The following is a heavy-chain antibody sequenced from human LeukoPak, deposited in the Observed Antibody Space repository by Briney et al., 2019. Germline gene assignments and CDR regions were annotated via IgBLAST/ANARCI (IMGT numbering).Heavy chain of an antibody. CDR1: GGPIHTYY. Sequence: SEALSLTCTVSGGPIHTYYWNWIRQPPGKGLEWIAYISYSGNSNYNPSLKSRVSISVDTSKNQFSLKLSSVTAADTAVYYCARGFGYSFGYIGYWGQGTLVTVSS. CDR2: ISYSGNS. D-gene: IGHD5-18*01. V-gene: IGHV4-59*01. J-gene: IGHJ4*02. CDR3: ARGFGYSFGYIGY.